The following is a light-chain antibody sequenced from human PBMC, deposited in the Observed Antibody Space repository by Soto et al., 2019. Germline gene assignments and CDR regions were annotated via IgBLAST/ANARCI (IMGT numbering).Light chain of an antibody. V-gene: IGLV2-14*01. CDR2: DVS. J-gene: IGLJ1*01. CDR3: SSYSGISTYV. Sequence: QSVLTQPASVSGSPGQSITISCTGTSSDVGGYNYVSWYQQHPGKAPKLMIYDVSNRPSGISNRFSGSKSGNTASLTISGLQAEVEADYYCSSYSGISTYVFRTGTKVTV. CDR1: SSDVGGYNY.